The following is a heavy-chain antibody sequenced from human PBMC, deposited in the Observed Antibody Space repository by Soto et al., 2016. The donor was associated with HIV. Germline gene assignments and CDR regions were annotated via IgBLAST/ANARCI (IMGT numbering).Heavy chain of an antibody. CDR1: EFTFNTYG. D-gene: IGHD3-10*01. Sequence: VQLVESGGGVVQPGRSLRLSCAASEFTFNTYGMHWVRQAPGKGLEWVAVIWYDGSNKYYADSVKGRFTISRDNSKNTLYLQMNSLRAEDTAVYYCARGTYYYGSGSPFHLDYVGPGTPWSPSSS. CDR2: IWYDGSNK. V-gene: IGHV3-33*01. CDR3: ARGTYYYGSGSPFHLDY. J-gene: IGHJ4*02.